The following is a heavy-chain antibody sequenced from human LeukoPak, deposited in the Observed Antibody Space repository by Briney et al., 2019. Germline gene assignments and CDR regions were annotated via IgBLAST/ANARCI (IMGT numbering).Heavy chain of an antibody. CDR2: IYYSGST. CDR1: GGSISSSSYY. J-gene: IGHJ4*02. V-gene: IGHV4-39*01. Sequence: SETLSLTCTVSGGSISSSSYYWGWIRQPPGKGLEWIGSIYYSGSTYYNPSLKSRVTISVDTSKNLFSLKLSSVTAADTAVYYCARAGFALAPHRRTPFDYWGQGTLVTVSS. CDR3: ARAGFALAPHRRTPFDY. D-gene: IGHD6-6*01.